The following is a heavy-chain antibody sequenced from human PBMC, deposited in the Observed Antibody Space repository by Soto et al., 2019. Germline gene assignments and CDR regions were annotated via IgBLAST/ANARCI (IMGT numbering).Heavy chain of an antibody. CDR3: ARQPEGGYSYGMGDFDY. D-gene: IGHD5-18*01. CDR1: GGSGGSFSGYY. CDR2: INHSGST. Sequence: SETLSLTCAVYGGSGGSFSGYYWSWIRQPPGKGLEWIGEINHSGSTNYNPSLKSRVTISVDTSKNQFSLKLSSVTAADTAVYYCARQPEGGYSYGMGDFDYWGQGTLVTVSS. J-gene: IGHJ4*02. V-gene: IGHV4-34*01.